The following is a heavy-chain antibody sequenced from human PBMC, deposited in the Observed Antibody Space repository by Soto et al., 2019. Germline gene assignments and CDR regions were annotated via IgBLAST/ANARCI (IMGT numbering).Heavy chain of an antibody. J-gene: IGHJ6*02. CDR1: GYSFTSYW. V-gene: IGHV5-10-1*01. CDR2: IDPSDSYT. CDR3: ARRRLGYSISPPRTKRSPPPYYGKDF. D-gene: IGHD4-4*01. Sequence: GESLKISCKGSGYSFTSYWISWVRQMPGKGLEWMGRIDPSDSYTNYSPSFQGHVTISADKSISTAYLQWSSLKASDTAMYYCARRRLGYSISPPRTKRSPPPYYGKDFWGQGTTVTVSS.